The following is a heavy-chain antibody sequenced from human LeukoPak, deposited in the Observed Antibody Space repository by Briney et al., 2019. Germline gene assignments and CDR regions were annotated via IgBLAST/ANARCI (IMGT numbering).Heavy chain of an antibody. D-gene: IGHD3-10*01. CDR1: GFSFSDYY. V-gene: IGHV3-11*01. CDR2: ISNGASTI. CDR3: AKDYRTFGLLDS. Sequence: GGSLRLSCAASGFSFSDYYMGWISQAPGKGLEWVSYISNGASTIYYVDSVKGRFTISRDNAKNSLYLQMNSLRAEDTGVYYCAKDYRTFGLLDSWGQGALVTVSS. J-gene: IGHJ4*02.